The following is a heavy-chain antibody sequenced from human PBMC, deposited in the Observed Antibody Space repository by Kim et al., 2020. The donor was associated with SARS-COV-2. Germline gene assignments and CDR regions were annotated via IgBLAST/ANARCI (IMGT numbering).Heavy chain of an antibody. Sequence: SETLSLTCTVSGGSISSYYWSWIRQPPGKGLEWIGYIYYSGSTNYNPSLKSRVTISVDTSKNQFSLKLSSVTAADTAVYYCARDRDHGIDPWGQGTLVTVSS. V-gene: IGHV4-59*01. CDR2: IYYSGST. CDR3: ARDRDHGIDP. J-gene: IGHJ5*02. D-gene: IGHD2-21*02. CDR1: GGSISSYY.